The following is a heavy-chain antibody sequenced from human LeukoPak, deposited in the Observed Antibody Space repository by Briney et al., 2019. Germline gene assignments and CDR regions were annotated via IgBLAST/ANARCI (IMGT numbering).Heavy chain of an antibody. J-gene: IGHJ6*03. V-gene: IGHV3-48*01. CDR3: AXXXSPXAPXYYYYYMDV. Sequence: CAASXFTFSTYSMNWVRQAPGKGLEWVSYISSSSFTIYYADSVKGRFTVSRDNAKNSLYLQMNSLRAEDTAVYYCAXXXSPXAPXYYYYYMDVWGKGTTVTISS. CDR2: ISSSSFTI. CDR1: XFTFSTYS.